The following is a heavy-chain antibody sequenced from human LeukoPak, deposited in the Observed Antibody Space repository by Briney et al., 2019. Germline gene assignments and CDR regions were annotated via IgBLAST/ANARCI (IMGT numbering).Heavy chain of an antibody. CDR3: ARDQEGSTSSTYFDY. D-gene: IGHD2-2*01. CDR1: GYSISSGYY. CDR2: IYYSGST. V-gene: IGHV4-38-2*02. Sequence: SETLSLTCTVSGYSISSGYYWGWIRQPPGKGLEWIGSIYYSGSTYYNPSLKSRVTISVDTSKNQFSLKLSSVTAADTAVYYCARDQEGSTSSTYFDYWGQGTLVTVSS. J-gene: IGHJ4*02.